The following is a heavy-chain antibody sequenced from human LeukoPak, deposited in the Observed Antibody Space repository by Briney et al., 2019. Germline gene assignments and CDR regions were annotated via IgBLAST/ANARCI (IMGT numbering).Heavy chain of an antibody. CDR1: GYTFTGYY. V-gene: IGHV1-2*02. D-gene: IGHD3-16*02. CDR2: INPNSGGT. J-gene: IGHJ5*02. Sequence: ASVKVSCKASGYTFTGYYMHWVRQAPGQGLEWMGWINPNSGGTNYAQKFQGRVTMTRDTSISTAYMELSRLRSDDTAVYYCARLTYDYVWGSYLRFDPWGQGTLVTVSS. CDR3: ARLTYDYVWGSYLRFDP.